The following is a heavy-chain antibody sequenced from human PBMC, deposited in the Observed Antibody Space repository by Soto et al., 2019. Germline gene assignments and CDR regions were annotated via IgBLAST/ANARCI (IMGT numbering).Heavy chain of an antibody. D-gene: IGHD6-13*01. J-gene: IGHJ4*02. CDR2: ISGSGDST. Sequence: EVQLLESGGGWVQPGGSLRLSCAASGFTFSSYGINWVRQAPGKGLEWVSGISGSGDSTHYADPVKGRFTISRDNSKNTLYLQMNSLRAEDTAVYYCAKQAPYSNSWYEIDHWGQGTLVTVSS. V-gene: IGHV3-23*01. CDR1: GFTFSSYG. CDR3: AKQAPYSNSWYEIDH.